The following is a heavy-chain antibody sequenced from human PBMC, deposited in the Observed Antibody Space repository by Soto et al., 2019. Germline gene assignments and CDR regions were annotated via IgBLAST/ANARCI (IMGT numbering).Heavy chain of an antibody. D-gene: IGHD3-22*01. V-gene: IGHV1-8*01. J-gene: IGHJ5*02. CDR3: ARGRSDYYDSNWFDP. Sequence: ASVKVSCKASGYTFPSHDINWVRQATGQGLEWMRWMNPNSGNTGYAQKFQGRVTMTRNTSISTAYMELSSLRSEDTAVYYCARGRSDYYDSNWFDPWGQGTLVTVSS. CDR2: MNPNSGNT. CDR1: GYTFPSHD.